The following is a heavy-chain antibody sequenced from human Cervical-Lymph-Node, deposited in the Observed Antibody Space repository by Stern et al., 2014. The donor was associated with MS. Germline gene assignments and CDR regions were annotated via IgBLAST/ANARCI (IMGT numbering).Heavy chain of an antibody. Sequence: EVQLVQSGPEVKRPGESLKISCQASGYTFTSYWIGWVRQMPGKGLEWIAIIFPGGSDIRYSPSFQGQVTIFADKSSSTAYLQWNNLKASDTAIYYCARQRYFDYWGQGTLVTVSS. CDR2: IFPGGSDI. J-gene: IGHJ4*02. CDR1: GYTFTSYW. CDR3: ARQRYFDY. V-gene: IGHV5-51*01.